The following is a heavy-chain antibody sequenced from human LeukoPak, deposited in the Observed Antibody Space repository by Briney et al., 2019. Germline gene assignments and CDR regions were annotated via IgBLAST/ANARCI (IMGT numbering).Heavy chain of an antibody. CDR2: ISGSGGST. V-gene: IGHV3-23*01. D-gene: IGHD2-2*01. J-gene: IGHJ4*02. CDR3: AKAPYIVVVPAALNFDY. Sequence: GSLRLSCAASGFSFSSYAMSWVRQAPGKGLEWVSAISGSGGSTYYADSVKGRFTISRDNSKNTLYLQMNSLRAEDTAVYYCAKAPYIVVVPAALNFDYWGQGTLVTVSS. CDR1: GFSFSSYA.